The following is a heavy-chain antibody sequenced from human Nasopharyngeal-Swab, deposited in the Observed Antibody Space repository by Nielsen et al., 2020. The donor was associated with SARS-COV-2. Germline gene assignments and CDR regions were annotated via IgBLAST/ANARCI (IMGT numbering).Heavy chain of an antibody. CDR2: IYYSGST. D-gene: IGHD2-15*01. J-gene: IGHJ4*02. CDR3: ARQLRIVVVVAANPAGVDY. Sequence: WIRQPPGKGLEWIGSIYYSGSTYYNPSLKSRVTISVDTSKNQFSLKLSSVTAADTAVYYCARQLRIVVVVAANPAGVDYWGQGTLVTSPQ. V-gene: IGHV4-39*01.